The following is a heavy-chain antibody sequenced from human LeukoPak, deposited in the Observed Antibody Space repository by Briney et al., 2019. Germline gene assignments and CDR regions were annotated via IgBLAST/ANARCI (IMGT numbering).Heavy chain of an antibody. J-gene: IGHJ1*01. CDR2: IYTSGST. V-gene: IGHV4-4*07. CDR3: ARGSWTYDSSGYLSRPYPNFQH. CDR1: GGSISSSY. Sequence: SETLSLTCTASGGSISSSYWSWIRQPAGKGLEWIGRIYTSGSTSYNPSLKSRVTISVDTSKSQFSLKLSSVTAADTAVYYCARGSWTYDSSGYLSRPYPNFQHWGQGTLVTVSS. D-gene: IGHD3-22*01.